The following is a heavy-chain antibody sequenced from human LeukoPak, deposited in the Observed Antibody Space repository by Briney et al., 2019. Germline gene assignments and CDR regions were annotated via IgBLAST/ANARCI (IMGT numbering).Heavy chain of an antibody. CDR3: ARDLSVSPVSGTIDY. CDR1: GFTFSSYW. V-gene: IGHV3-74*01. CDR2: INTDGSST. J-gene: IGHJ4*02. Sequence: GGSLRLSCAASGFTFSSYWMHWVRQAPGKGLVWVSRINTDGSSTSYADSVKGRFTISRDNAKNTLYLQMNSLRAEDTAVYYCARDLSVSPVSGTIDYWGQGTLVTVSS. D-gene: IGHD1-26*01.